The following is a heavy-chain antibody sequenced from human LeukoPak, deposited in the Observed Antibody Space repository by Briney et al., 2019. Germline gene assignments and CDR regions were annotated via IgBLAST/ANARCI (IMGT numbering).Heavy chain of an antibody. CDR1: GGSFSGDY. J-gene: IGHJ4*02. CDR2: INHRGST. Sequence: SETLSLTCGVYGGSFSGDYWSWVRQPPGKGLEWIGEINHRGSTNYNPSLKSRVTISVDTSKNQFSLKLCSVTAADTAVYYCARAGGYSGYVGWVGYWGQGALVTVSS. D-gene: IGHD5-12*01. CDR3: ARAGGYSGYVGWVGY. V-gene: IGHV4-34*01.